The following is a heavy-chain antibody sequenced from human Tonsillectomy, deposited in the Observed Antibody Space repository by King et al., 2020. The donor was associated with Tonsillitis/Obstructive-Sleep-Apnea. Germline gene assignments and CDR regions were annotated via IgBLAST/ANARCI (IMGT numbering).Heavy chain of an antibody. Sequence: VQLVESGGGLVQPGGSLRLSCAASGFTFSSYAMHWVRQAPGKGLEYVSAISSNGGSTYYANSVKGRFTISRDNSKNTLYLQMGSLRAEDMAVYYCARRVMVYADLDAFDIWGQGTMVTVSS. D-gene: IGHD2-8*01. J-gene: IGHJ3*02. CDR3: ARRVMVYADLDAFDI. CDR1: GFTFSSYA. V-gene: IGHV3-64*01. CDR2: ISSNGGST.